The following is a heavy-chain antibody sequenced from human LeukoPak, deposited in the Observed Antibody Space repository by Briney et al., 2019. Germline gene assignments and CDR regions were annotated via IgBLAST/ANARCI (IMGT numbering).Heavy chain of an antibody. CDR2: ISYDGSNK. V-gene: IGHV3-30-3*01. Sequence: GGSLRLSCAASGFTFSSYAMHWVRQAPGKGLEWVAVISYDGSNKYYADSVKGRFTISRDNSKNTLYLQMNSLRAEDTAVYYCARTRAYYYGSEVDYWGQGTPVTVSS. J-gene: IGHJ4*02. CDR3: ARTRAYYYGSEVDY. CDR1: GFTFSSYA. D-gene: IGHD3-10*01.